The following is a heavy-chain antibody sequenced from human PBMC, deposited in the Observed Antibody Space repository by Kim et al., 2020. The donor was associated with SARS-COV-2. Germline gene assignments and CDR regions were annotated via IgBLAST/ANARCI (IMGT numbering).Heavy chain of an antibody. V-gene: IGHV3-30*18. Sequence: GGSLRLSCAASGLTFSSYGMHWVRQAPGKGLERVSVISYDGNNIDYVDSVKGRFTISRHNAENSLYLQMNSLRAEDTAFYYCAKDVVSSSFRAFHIWGQGTMVTVSS. CDR1: GLTFSSYG. CDR2: ISYDGNNI. CDR3: AKDVVSSSFRAFHI. D-gene: IGHD6-6*01. J-gene: IGHJ3*02.